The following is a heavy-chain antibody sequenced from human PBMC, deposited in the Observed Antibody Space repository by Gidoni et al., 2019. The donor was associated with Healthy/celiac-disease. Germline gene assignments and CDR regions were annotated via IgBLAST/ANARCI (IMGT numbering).Heavy chain of an antibody. Sequence: QVQLVESGGGLVKPGGSLRLSCAASGFTFSDYNMSWLRRAPGKGLEWVSYISSSGSTIYYADSVKGRFTISRDNAKNSLYLQMNSLRAEDTAVYYCARAEMATRAHYYYGMDVWGQGTTVTVSS. D-gene: IGHD5-12*01. CDR2: ISSSGSTI. CDR3: ARAEMATRAHYYYGMDV. CDR1: GFTFSDYN. V-gene: IGHV3-11*01. J-gene: IGHJ6*02.